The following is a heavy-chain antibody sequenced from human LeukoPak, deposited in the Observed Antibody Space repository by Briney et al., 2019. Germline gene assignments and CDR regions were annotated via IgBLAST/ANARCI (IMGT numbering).Heavy chain of an antibody. CDR2: IYYSGST. V-gene: IGHV4-39*07. CDR3: ARSAGGSGSPDNWFDP. J-gene: IGHJ5*01. CDR1: GGSISSSSYY. Sequence: SETLSLTCTVSGGSISSSSYYWGWIRQPPGKGLEWIGSIYYSGSTNYNPSLKSRVTISVDTSKNQFSLKLNSVTAADTAVYYCARSAGGSGSPDNWFDPWGQGTMVTVSS. D-gene: IGHD3-10*01.